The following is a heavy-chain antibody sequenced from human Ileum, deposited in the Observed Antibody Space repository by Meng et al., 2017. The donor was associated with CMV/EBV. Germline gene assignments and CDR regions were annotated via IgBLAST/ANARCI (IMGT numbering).Heavy chain of an antibody. Sequence: LRLSCTASGFTFDDYGMTWVRQAPGKGLEWVSSIHCDGSRIGYADSLKGRFTISRDNAKNSLYMQMNSLRAEDTALYYCARGIRELDQWGQGTLVTVSS. CDR1: GFTFDDYG. CDR2: IHCDGSRI. D-gene: IGHD5-24*01. CDR3: ARGIRELDQ. V-gene: IGHV3-20*04. J-gene: IGHJ4*02.